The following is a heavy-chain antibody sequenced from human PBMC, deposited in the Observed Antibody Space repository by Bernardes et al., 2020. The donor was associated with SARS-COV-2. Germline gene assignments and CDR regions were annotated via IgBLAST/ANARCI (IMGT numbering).Heavy chain of an antibody. J-gene: IGHJ4*02. CDR3: ARLITMGVVRLHEFDY. D-gene: IGHD3-10*01. V-gene: IGHV1-18*01. CDR2: ISAYNGNT. Sequence: ASVKVSCKASGYTFTSYDISWVRQAPGQGLEWMGWISAYNGNTNYAQKLQGRVTMTTDTSTSTAYMELRSLRSDDTAVYYCARLITMGVVRLHEFDYWGQGTLVTVSS. CDR1: GYTFTSYD.